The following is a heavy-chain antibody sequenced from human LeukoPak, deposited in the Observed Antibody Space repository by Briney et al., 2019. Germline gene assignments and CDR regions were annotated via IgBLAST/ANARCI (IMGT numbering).Heavy chain of an antibody. CDR3: ARVSYDSSGYYHMVWFDP. CDR2: IYHSGST. V-gene: IGHV4-38-2*02. Sequence: SETLSLTCTVSGYSISSGSYWGWIRQPPGKGLEWVGSIYHSGSTYHNPSLKSRVTISVDTSKNQFSLKLSSVTAADTAVYYCARVSYDSSGYYHMVWFDPWGQGTLVTVSS. D-gene: IGHD3-22*01. CDR1: GYSISSGSY. J-gene: IGHJ5*02.